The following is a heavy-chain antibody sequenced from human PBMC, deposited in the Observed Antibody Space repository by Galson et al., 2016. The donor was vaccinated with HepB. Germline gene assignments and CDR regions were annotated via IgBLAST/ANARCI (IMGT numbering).Heavy chain of an antibody. CDR1: GGSLSGFY. CDR2: INHSGIT. D-gene: IGHD6-13*01. Sequence: ETLSLTCAVYGGSLSGFYWTWIRQPPGKGLGWIGEINHSGITKYSPSLKSRVTISVDTSKNQFSLKLNSVTAADTAVYYCARVRGSAAGRWGQGTLVTVSS. CDR3: ARVRGSAAGR. J-gene: IGHJ4*02. V-gene: IGHV4-34*01.